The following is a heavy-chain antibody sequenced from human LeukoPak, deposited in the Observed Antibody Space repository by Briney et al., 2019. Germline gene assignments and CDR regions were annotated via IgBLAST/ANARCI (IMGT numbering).Heavy chain of an antibody. Sequence: MSSETLSLTCAVYGGSFSGYYWSWICQPPGKGLEWIGEINHSGSTNYNPSLKSRVIISVDTSKNQFSLKLSSVTAADTAVYYCARAGDSSGYSDYWGQGTLVTVSS. CDR1: GGSFSGYY. CDR2: INHSGST. D-gene: IGHD3-22*01. CDR3: ARAGDSSGYSDY. J-gene: IGHJ4*02. V-gene: IGHV4-34*01.